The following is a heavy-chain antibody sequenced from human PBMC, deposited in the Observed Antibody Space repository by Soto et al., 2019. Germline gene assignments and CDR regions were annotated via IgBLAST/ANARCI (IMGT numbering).Heavy chain of an antibody. J-gene: IGHJ4*02. V-gene: IGHV1-69*13. D-gene: IGHD6-6*01. CDR1: GGTFSSYA. CDR3: ARSSMGFRSSSSFSFVY. CDR2: IIPIFGTA. Sequence: SVKVSCKASGGTFSSYAISWVRQAPGQGLEWMGGIIPIFGTANYAQKFQGRVTITADESTSTAYMELSSLGSEDTAVYYCARSSMGFRSSSSFSFVYLCQGTLVSVSP.